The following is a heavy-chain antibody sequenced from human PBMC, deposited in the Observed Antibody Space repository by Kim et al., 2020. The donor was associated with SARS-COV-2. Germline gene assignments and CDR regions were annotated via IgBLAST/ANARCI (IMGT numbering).Heavy chain of an antibody. V-gene: IGHV3-23*01. CDR1: GFTFSSYA. CDR2: ISGSGGST. J-gene: IGHJ4*02. D-gene: IGHD6-19*01. CDR3: AKEKGGLAVAGRGPYFDY. Sequence: GGSLRLSCAASGFTFSSYAMSWVRQAPGKGLEWVSAISGSGGSTYYADSVKGRFTISRDNSKNTLYLQMNSLRAEDTAVYYCAKEKGGLAVAGRGPYFDYWGQGTLVTVSS.